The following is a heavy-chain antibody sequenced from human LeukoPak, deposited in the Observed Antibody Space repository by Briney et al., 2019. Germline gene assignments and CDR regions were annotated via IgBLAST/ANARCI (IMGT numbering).Heavy chain of an antibody. Sequence: PSETLSLTCAVYGGSFSGYYRSWIRQPPGKGLEWIGEINHSGSTNYNSSLKSRVTILLDTSKNQFSPNLSSVTAADTAVYYCARRPRGVIIKSWFDSWGQGTLVTVSS. V-gene: IGHV4-34*01. CDR3: ARRPRGVIIKSWFDS. J-gene: IGHJ5*01. CDR1: GGSFSGYY. CDR2: INHSGST. D-gene: IGHD3-10*01.